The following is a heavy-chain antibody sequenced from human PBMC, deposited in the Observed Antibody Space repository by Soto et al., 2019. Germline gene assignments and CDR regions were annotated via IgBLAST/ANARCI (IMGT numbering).Heavy chain of an antibody. V-gene: IGHV3-74*01. Sequence: GGSLRLSCAATGFTFSTYWVHWVRQAPGKGLVWVSRINSDGSTTNYADSVKGRFTISRDNAKNSLYLQMNRLRAEDTAIYYCAREDGVVGSSSSFDHWGLGTLVTVSS. D-gene: IGHD1-26*01. J-gene: IGHJ4*02. CDR2: INSDGSTT. CDR3: AREDGVVGSSSSFDH. CDR1: GFTFSTYW.